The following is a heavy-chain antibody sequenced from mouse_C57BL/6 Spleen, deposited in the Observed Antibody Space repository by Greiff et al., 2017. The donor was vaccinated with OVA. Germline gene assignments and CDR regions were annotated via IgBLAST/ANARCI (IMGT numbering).Heavy chain of an antibody. Sequence: QVQLQQSGAELVKPGASVKLSCKASGYTFTSYWMHWVKQRPGQGLEWIGMIHPNSGSTNYNEKFKSKATLTVDKSSSTAYMQLSSLTSEDSAVYYCARSYSNYFDYWGQGTTLTVSS. CDR1: GYTFTSYW. J-gene: IGHJ2*01. CDR3: ARSYSNYFDY. D-gene: IGHD2-5*01. V-gene: IGHV1-64*01. CDR2: IHPNSGST.